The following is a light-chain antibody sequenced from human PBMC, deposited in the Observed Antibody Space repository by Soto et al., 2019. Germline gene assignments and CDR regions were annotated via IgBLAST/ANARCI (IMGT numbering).Light chain of an antibody. J-gene: IGLJ7*01. Sequence: QSVLTQPPSSSGSPGQSVTISCTGISSDVGDYNYVSWYQQHPGKAPKLMVYEVNKRPSGVPDRFSGSKSGNTASLTVSGLQAEDEADYYCSSYAGRNNYVFGTGTQLTVL. CDR2: EVN. CDR1: SSDVGDYNY. V-gene: IGLV2-8*01. CDR3: SSYAGRNNYV.